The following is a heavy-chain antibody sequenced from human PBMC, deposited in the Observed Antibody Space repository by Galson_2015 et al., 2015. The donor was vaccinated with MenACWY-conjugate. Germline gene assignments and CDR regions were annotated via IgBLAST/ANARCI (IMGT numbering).Heavy chain of an antibody. D-gene: IGHD6-19*01. V-gene: IGHV4-4*02. J-gene: IGHJ4*02. CDR3: ASQPVYISGWQIDY. CDR1: GGSISSSNW. CDR2: IDHSGST. Sequence: SETLSLTCAVSGGSISSSNWWSWVRQPPGKGLEWIGEIDHSGSTHYNSSLKSRVTISVDKSKNQFSLKLSSVTAADTAVYYCASQPVYISGWQIDYWGQGTLVTVSS.